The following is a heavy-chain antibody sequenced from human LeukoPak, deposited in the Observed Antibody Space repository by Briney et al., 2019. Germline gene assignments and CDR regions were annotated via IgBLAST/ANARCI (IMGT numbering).Heavy chain of an antibody. CDR2: IYHSGNT. CDR1: GFSISSGYY. Sequence: SETLSLTCTVSGFSISSGYYWGWIRQPPGKGLEWIGSIYHSGNTYYNPSLMSRVTISVDTSKNQFSLKLTSVTAADTAVYYYARAGSYYGFDYWGQGTLVTVSS. CDR3: ARAGSYYGFDY. J-gene: IGHJ4*02. V-gene: IGHV4-38-2*02. D-gene: IGHD1-26*01.